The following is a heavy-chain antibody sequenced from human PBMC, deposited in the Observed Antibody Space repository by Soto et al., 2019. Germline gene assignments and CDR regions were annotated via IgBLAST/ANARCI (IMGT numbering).Heavy chain of an antibody. D-gene: IGHD1-26*01. Sequence: QVQLQESGPGLVKPSETLSLTCTVSGGSISSYYWSWIRQPPGKGLEWIGYIYYSGSTNYNPALKSRVTISGDTSKNQVSLKLSSVTAADTAGYYGANSRIVGAIDYWGQGTLVTVSS. CDR2: IYYSGST. V-gene: IGHV4-59*08. CDR3: ANSRIVGAIDY. J-gene: IGHJ4*02. CDR1: GGSISSYY.